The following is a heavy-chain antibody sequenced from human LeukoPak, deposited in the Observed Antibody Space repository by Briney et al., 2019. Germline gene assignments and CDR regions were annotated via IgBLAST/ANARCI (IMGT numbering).Heavy chain of an antibody. D-gene: IGHD4-17*01. V-gene: IGHV5-10-1*01. J-gene: IGHJ4*02. CDR1: GYTFTSNW. Sequence: GESLKISCKGSGYTFTSNWIGWVRQMPGKGLEWMGRIDPSDSYTNYSPSFQDHVTISADKSITTAYLQLSSLKASDTAMYFCARHYGDSRAFDYWGQGTLVTVSS. CDR3: ARHYGDSRAFDY. CDR2: IDPSDSYT.